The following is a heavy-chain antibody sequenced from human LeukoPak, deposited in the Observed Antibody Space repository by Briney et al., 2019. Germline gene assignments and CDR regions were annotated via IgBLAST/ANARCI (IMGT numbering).Heavy chain of an antibody. CDR2: ISYDGSNK. Sequence: GSLRLSCAASGFTFSSYAMHWVRQAPGKGLEWVAVISYDGSNKYYADSVKGRFTISRDNSKNTLYLQMNSLRAEDTAVYYCAREDSSSHGAFDYWGQGTLVTVSS. J-gene: IGHJ4*02. D-gene: IGHD6-13*01. CDR3: AREDSSSHGAFDY. V-gene: IGHV3-30-3*01. CDR1: GFTFSSYA.